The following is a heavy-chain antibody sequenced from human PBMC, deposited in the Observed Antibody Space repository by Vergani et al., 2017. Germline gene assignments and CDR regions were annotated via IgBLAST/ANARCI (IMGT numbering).Heavy chain of an antibody. CDR3: TGDREFGY. CDR1: GFTFNHYA. D-gene: IGHD1-26*01. V-gene: IGHV3-23*01. CDR2: ISGSGGST. Sequence: EVQLLESGGDLVQPGGSLRLSCAASGFTFNHYAMNWVRQAPGKGLEWVSGISGSGGSTYYAGSVKGRFTISRDNSKNTLYLQMNGLRVEDTAVYYCTGDREFGYWGQGAPVTVSS. J-gene: IGHJ4*02.